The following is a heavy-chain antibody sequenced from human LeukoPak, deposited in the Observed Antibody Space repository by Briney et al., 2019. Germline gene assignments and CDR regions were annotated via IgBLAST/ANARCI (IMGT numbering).Heavy chain of an antibody. Sequence: SETLSLTCTVSGGSISSSSYYWGWIRQPPGKGLEWIGSIYYSGSTYYNPSLKSRVTISVDTSKNQFSLKLSSVTAADTAVYYCGTRMGYDFWSGYSRPSIGSYKNWFDPWGQGTLVTVSS. CDR2: IYYSGST. CDR3: GTRMGYDFWSGYSRPSIGSYKNWFDP. D-gene: IGHD3-3*01. CDR1: GGSISSSSYY. V-gene: IGHV4-39*07. J-gene: IGHJ5*02.